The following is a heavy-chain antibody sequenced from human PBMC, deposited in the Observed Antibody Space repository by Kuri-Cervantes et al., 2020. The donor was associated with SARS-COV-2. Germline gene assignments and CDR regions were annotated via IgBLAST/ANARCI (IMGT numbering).Heavy chain of an antibody. J-gene: IGHJ6*02. D-gene: IGHD6-13*01. CDR1: GFTFSSYW. CDR2: INQDGSEK. V-gene: IGHV3-7*01. CDR3: ARDVGIAAAGTVILYYGMDV. Sequence: GESLKISCVVSGFTFSSYWMSWVRQAPGKGLEWVANINQDGSEKAHVDSVKGRFTISRDNSKNTLYLQMNSLRAEDTAVYYCARDVGIAAAGTVILYYGMDVWGQGTTVTVSS.